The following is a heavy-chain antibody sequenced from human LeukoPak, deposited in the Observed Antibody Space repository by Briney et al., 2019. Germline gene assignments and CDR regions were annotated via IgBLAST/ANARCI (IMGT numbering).Heavy chain of an antibody. Sequence: GGSLRLSCAASGFTVSSNYMSWVRQAPGKGLEWVSYISSSGSSIHYADSVKGRFTISRDSAKNSLYLHMSSLRAEDTAVYYCARKFANWGQGTLVTVSS. CDR2: ISSSGSSI. CDR3: ARKFAN. CDR1: GFTVSSNY. V-gene: IGHV3-48*01. J-gene: IGHJ4*02.